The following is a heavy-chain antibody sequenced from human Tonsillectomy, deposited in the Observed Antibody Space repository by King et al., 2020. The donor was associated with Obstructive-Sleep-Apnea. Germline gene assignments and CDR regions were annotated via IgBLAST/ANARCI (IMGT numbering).Heavy chain of an antibody. CDR1: GCSLSSYY. CDR2: IYFSGGA. J-gene: IGHJ6*02. V-gene: IGHV4-59*08. Sequence: VQLQESGPGLVKPSETLSLTCTVSGCSLSSYYWGWIRQPPGEGMGWVGYIYFSGGAHYNPPPQSRVTISVDTSKKQFSLKLNSVTAADTAVYYCASARYYYDGMNVWGQGTTVTVSS. CDR3: ASARYYYDGMNV. D-gene: IGHD6-6*01.